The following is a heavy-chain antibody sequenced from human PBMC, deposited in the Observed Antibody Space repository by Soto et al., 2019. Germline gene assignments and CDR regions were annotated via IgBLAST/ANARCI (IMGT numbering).Heavy chain of an antibody. D-gene: IGHD2-21*01. Sequence: SETLSLTCTVSGGSISSGGYYWSWIRQHPGKGLEWIGYIYYSGSTYYNPSLKSRVTISVDTSKNQFSLRLSSVTAADTAVYYCARYIPVCDAFDIWGQGTMVTISS. CDR1: GGSISSGGYY. CDR2: IYYSGST. J-gene: IGHJ3*02. V-gene: IGHV4-31*03. CDR3: ARYIPVCDAFDI.